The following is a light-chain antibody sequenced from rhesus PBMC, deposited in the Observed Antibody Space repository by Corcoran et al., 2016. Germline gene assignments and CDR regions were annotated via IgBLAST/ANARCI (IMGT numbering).Light chain of an antibody. CDR3: HQFISSPFT. Sequence: DIQMTQSPSSLSGSVGDTVTITCRASQSISSWLAWYQQKPGKAPKLLIYKASSLQSGVPSRFSGSGSGTDFTLTISSLQSEAFDTYSCHQFISSPFTFGPGTKLDIK. CDR1: QSISSW. V-gene: IGKV1-22*01. J-gene: IGKJ3*01. CDR2: KAS.